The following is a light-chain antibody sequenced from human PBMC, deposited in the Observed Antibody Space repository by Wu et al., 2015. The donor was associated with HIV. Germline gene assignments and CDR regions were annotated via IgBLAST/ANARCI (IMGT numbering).Light chain of an antibody. CDR1: QSISSY. J-gene: IGKJ1*01. CDR2: AAS. Sequence: DIQMTQSPSSLSASVGDRVTITCRASQSISSYLNWFQQTAGKAPKLLIYAASRLQSGVPSRFTGSGSGTDFTLTISSLQPEDFATYYCQQTHSTPWTFGQGTKVEIK. V-gene: IGKV1-39*01. CDR3: QQTHSTPWT.